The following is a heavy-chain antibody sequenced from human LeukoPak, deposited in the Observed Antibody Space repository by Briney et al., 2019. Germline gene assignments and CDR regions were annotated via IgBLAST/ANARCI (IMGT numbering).Heavy chain of an antibody. CDR3: ASGAPVDTAMVRWVHYYYMDV. Sequence: PSETLSLTCAVYGGSFSGYYWSWIRQPPGKGLEWIGEINHSGSTNYNPSLKSRVIISVDTSKNQFSLKLSSVTAADTAVYYCASGAPVDTAMVRWVHYYYMDVWGKGTTVTVSS. J-gene: IGHJ6*03. D-gene: IGHD5-18*01. V-gene: IGHV4-34*01. CDR2: INHSGST. CDR1: GGSFSGYY.